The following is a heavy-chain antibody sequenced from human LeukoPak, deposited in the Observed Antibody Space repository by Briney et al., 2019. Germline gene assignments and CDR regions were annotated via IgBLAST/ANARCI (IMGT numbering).Heavy chain of an antibody. CDR3: ARFSHTSSPLDY. D-gene: IGHD6-6*01. CDR2: IYPGDSDT. J-gene: IGHJ4*02. Sequence: LGESLKISCKGSGYSFSSYWIAWVRQMPGKGLEWMGIIYPGDSDTRYSPPFQGQVTISADKSISTAYLHWSSLKASDTAMYYCARFSHTSSPLDYWGQGTLVTVSS. CDR1: GYSFSSYW. V-gene: IGHV5-51*01.